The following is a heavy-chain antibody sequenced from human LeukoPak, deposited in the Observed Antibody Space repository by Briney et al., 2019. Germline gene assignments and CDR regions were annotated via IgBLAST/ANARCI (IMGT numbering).Heavy chain of an antibody. J-gene: IGHJ4*02. CDR3: ARVGSGYYYYFDY. Sequence: GGSLRLSCAASGFTFSSYSMNWVRQAPGKGLEWVSSISSSSYIYYADSVKGRFTISRDNAKNSLYLQMNSLRAEDTAVYYCARVGSGYYYYFDYWGQGTLVTVSS. CDR2: ISSSSYI. CDR1: GFTFSSYS. D-gene: IGHD3-22*01. V-gene: IGHV3-21*01.